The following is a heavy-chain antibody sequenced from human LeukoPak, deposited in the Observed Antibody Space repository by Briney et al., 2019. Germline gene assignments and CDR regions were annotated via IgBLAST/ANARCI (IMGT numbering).Heavy chain of an antibody. J-gene: IGHJ4*02. D-gene: IGHD2-15*01. CDR1: GGSVSSGSYY. Sequence: SETLSLTCTVSGGSVSSGSYYWSWIRQPPGKGLEWIGYIYYSGSTNYNPSLKSRVTISVDTSKNQFSLKLSSVTAADTAVYYCARDVPFYCSGGSCYGNYFDYWGLGTLVTVSS. CDR3: ARDVPFYCSGGSCYGNYFDY. V-gene: IGHV4-61*01. CDR2: IYYSGST.